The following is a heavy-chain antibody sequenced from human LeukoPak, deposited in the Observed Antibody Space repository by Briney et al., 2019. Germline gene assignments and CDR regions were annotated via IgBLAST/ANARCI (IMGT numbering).Heavy chain of an antibody. D-gene: IGHD4/OR15-4a*01. CDR3: ARVGLSEDY. V-gene: IGHV4-59*01. CDR1: GGSFSGYY. CDR2: IYYSGST. J-gene: IGHJ4*02. Sequence: SETLSLTCAVYGGSFSGYYWSWIRQPPGKGLEWIGYIYYSGSTNYNPSLKSRVTISVDTSKNQFSLKLSSVTAADTAVYYCARVGLSEDYWGQGTLVTVSS.